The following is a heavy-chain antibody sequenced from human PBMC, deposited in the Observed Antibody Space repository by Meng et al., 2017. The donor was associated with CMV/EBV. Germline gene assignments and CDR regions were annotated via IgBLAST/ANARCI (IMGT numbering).Heavy chain of an antibody. D-gene: IGHD6-6*01. V-gene: IGHV4-39*01. CDR1: GGSISSSSYY. CDR3: ARAEYSSSSGHYFDY. CDR2: IYYSGST. J-gene: IGHJ4*02. Sequence: SETLSLTCTVSGGSISSSSYYWGWIRQPPGKGLEWIGSIYYSGSTYYNLSLKSRVTISVDTSKNQFSLKLSSVTAADTAVYYCARAEYSSSSGHYFDYWGQGTLVTVSS.